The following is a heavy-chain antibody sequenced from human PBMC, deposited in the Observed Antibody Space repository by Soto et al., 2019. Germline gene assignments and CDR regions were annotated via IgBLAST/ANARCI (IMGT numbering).Heavy chain of an antibody. CDR1: GFTFSTYG. V-gene: IGHV3-30*03. D-gene: IGHD4-17*01. CDR3: ATDLQSYGDYDYYCYGMDV. CDR2: ISYDGTNK. J-gene: IGHJ6*02. Sequence: QVQLVESGGGEVQPGRSLTISCAASGFTFSTYGMHWVRQTPGKGLEWVAVISYDGTNKFYSDSVKGRFTIFRDNFKNSLTRQMNSLRADDTAVYSCATDLQSYGDYDYYCYGMDVWGLGTRVTVSS.